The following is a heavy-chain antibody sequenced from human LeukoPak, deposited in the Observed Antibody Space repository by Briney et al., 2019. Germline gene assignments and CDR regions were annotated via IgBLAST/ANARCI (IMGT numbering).Heavy chain of an antibody. CDR1: GGSISSSSYY. J-gene: IGHJ1*01. D-gene: IGHD4-17*01. CDR3: AREIDKGTTALLQQDQH. Sequence: PSETLSLTCTVSGGSISSSSYYWGWIRQPPGKGLDWIGSIYYSGNTYYNPSLKSRVTISVDTSKSQFSLKLSSVTAADTAVYYCAREIDKGTTALLQQDQHWGQGTLVTVSS. CDR2: IYYSGNT. V-gene: IGHV4-39*07.